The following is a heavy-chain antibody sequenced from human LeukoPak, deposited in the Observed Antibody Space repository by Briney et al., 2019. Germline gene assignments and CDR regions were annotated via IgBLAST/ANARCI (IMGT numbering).Heavy chain of an antibody. V-gene: IGHV1-2*02. CDR1: GYTFTGYY. Sequence: ASVEVSCKAYGYTFTGYYIHWIRQAPGQGLECMGWINPNTGDTRYTQEFQSRVTLTRDTSIYTAYMELTRLTSDDTAVYYCARVPLGNLHDDTVFDYWGQGTLVTVSS. D-gene: IGHD1-20*01. CDR3: ARVPLGNLHDDTVFDY. CDR2: INPNTGDT. J-gene: IGHJ4*02.